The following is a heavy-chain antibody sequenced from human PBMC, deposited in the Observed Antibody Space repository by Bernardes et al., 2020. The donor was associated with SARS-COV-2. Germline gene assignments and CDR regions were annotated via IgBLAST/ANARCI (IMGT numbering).Heavy chain of an antibody. Sequence: VGSLSLSCAASGLTVTTTYMSWVLQAPGKGLEWVSIIYASGKTFHASSVKGRFAISTDYSKNTLYLQMNSLRTEDTAVYYCAASNSNVPTGYYYYYYGMDFWGQGTTVIVSS. V-gene: IGHV3-53*01. J-gene: IGHJ6*02. CDR2: IYASGKT. CDR3: AASNSNVPTGYYYYYYGMDF. CDR1: GLTVTTTY. D-gene: IGHD5-18*01.